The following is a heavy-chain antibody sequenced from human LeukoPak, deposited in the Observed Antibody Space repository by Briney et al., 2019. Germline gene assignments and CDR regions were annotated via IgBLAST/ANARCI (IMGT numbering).Heavy chain of an antibody. V-gene: IGHV3-11*01. CDR2: ISSSGSTI. D-gene: IGHD3-10*01. CDR1: GFTFSDYY. CDR3: ARSRVGWFGEYDPYYYYMDV. Sequence: PGGSLRLSCAASGFTFSDYYMSWIRQAPGKGLEWVSYISSSGSTIYYADSVKGRFTISRDNAKNSLYLQMNSLRAEDTAVYYCARSRVGWFGEYDPYYYYMDVWGKGTTVTISS. J-gene: IGHJ6*03.